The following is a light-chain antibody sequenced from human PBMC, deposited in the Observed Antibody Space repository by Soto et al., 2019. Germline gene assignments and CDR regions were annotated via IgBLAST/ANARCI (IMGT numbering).Light chain of an antibody. CDR2: AVS. J-gene: IGKJ1*01. CDR1: QSVSSSY. Sequence: EIVLTQSPGTLSLSPGERATLSCRASQSVSSSYLAWYQHKPGRAPKFLIYAVSTLQSCVPSRFNGSGSGTEFTLTISSLQPEDFASYSCQQSYSSTWTFGQGTKVDIK. CDR3: QQSYSSTWT. V-gene: IGKV3-20*01.